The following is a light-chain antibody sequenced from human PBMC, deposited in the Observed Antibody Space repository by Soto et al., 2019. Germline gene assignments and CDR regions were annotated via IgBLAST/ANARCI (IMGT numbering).Light chain of an antibody. Sequence: QSALTQPASVSGSPGQSITISCTGTSSDVGSYNLVSWYQQHPGKAPKLMIYEGSKRPSVVSNRFSGSKSGNTASLTISGLQAEDEADYYCCSYGGSVVFGGGTKLTVL. CDR2: EGS. J-gene: IGLJ2*01. CDR1: SSDVGSYNL. CDR3: CSYGGSVV. V-gene: IGLV2-23*01.